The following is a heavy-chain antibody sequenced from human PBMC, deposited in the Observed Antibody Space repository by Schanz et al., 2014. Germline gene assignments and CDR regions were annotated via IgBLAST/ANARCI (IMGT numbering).Heavy chain of an antibody. Sequence: QVQLQESGPGLVKPSQTLSLTCTVSGGSISSATYYWSWVRQPAGKGLEWIGRIYTSGSTNYNPSLRSRLPIPLDPSNTQSPRKRSSVPAADTAVYYCARGGARRFPVVPDAIQGLRGHYYYYYLDVWGKGTTVTASS. CDR3: ARGGARRFPVVPDAIQGLRGHYYYYYLDV. J-gene: IGHJ6*03. V-gene: IGHV4-61*02. CDR2: IYTSGST. D-gene: IGHD2-2*02. CDR1: GGSISSATYY.